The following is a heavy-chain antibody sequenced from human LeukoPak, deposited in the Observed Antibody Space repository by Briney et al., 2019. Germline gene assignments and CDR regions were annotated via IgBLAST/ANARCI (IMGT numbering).Heavy chain of an antibody. CDR1: GFSFEDYS. V-gene: IGHV3-43*01. CDR3: AKDVGPNYSSSGLFDY. Sequence: GGSLRLSCAASGFSFEDYSMHWVRQGPGQGLEGVSLINAYGTSTYYAASVTGRFAISRDNSKNSLFLQMNSLRTEDTALYYCAKDVGPNYSSSGLFDYWGQGTLVTVSS. D-gene: IGHD5-24*01. J-gene: IGHJ4*02. CDR2: INAYGTST.